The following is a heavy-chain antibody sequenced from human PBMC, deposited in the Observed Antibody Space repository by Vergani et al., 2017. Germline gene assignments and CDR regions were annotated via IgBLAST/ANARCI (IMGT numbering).Heavy chain of an antibody. D-gene: IGHD3-10*01. CDR3: ARVDRDYYGSGSYPYYFDY. J-gene: IGHJ4*02. V-gene: IGHV4-61*01. CDR1: GGSVSSGSYY. CDR2: IYYSGGT. Sequence: QVQLQESGPGRVKPSETLSLTCTVSGGSVSSGSYYWSWIRQPPGKGLEWIGYIYYSGGTNYNPSLTSRVTISVDTSKNQFSLKLSSVTAADTAVYYCARVDRDYYGSGSYPYYFDYWGQGTLVTVSS.